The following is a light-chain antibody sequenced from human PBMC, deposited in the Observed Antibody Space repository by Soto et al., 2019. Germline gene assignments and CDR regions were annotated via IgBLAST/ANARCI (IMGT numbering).Light chain of an antibody. CDR1: TGAVTSGHY. J-gene: IGLJ2*01. V-gene: IGLV7-46*01. CDR3: LLSYRDARPGV. CDR2: DTS. Sequence: QTVVTQEPSLTVSPGGTVTLTCGSSTGAVTSGHYPYWFQQKPGQAPRALIHDTSNRHSWTPARFSGSLLGGKAALTLSGAQPEDEADYFCLLSYRDARPGVFGGGTKVTVL.